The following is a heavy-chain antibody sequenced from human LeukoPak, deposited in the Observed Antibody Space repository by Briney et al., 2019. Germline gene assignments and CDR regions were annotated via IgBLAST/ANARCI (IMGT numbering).Heavy chain of an antibody. J-gene: IGHJ4*02. CDR1: GGSISSSSYY. Sequence: SETLSLTCTVSGGSISSSSYYWGWIRQPPGKGLEWIGGIYYSGSTYYNPSLKSRVTISVDTSKNQFALKLSSVTTADTAVYYCAKSYFDYSTYYSYYFNLWGQGALVTVSS. CDR3: AKSYFDYSTYYSYYFNL. V-gene: IGHV4-39*01. CDR2: IYYSGST. D-gene: IGHD4-11*01.